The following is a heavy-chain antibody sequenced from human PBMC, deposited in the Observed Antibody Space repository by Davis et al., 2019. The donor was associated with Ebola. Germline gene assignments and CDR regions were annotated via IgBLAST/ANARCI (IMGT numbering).Heavy chain of an antibody. J-gene: IGHJ4*02. V-gene: IGHV4-61*05. CDR2: IYYLGST. D-gene: IGHD3-16*01. Sequence: MPSETLSLTCTVSGDSISSSGHYWGWIRQPPGKGLEWIGYIYYLGSTIYNPSLQSRVTISVDTSKNQFSLMLTSVTAADTAVYYCARLGFLGGQFDFWGQGTLVTVSA. CDR1: GDSISSSGHY. CDR3: ARLGFLGGQFDF.